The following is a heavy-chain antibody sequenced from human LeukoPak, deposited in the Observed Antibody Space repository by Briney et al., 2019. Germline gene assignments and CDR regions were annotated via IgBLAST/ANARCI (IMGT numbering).Heavy chain of an antibody. Sequence: GGSLRLSCAASGFTFSTYYMNWVRQAPGKGLEWVSSISTGGTHIYYADSVKGRFTISRDNAQNSLYLQMNSLSAEDTAVYYCAREAGGFDYWGQGTLVTVSS. CDR1: GFTFSTYY. CDR3: AREAGGFDY. J-gene: IGHJ4*02. D-gene: IGHD3-10*01. CDR2: ISTGGTHI. V-gene: IGHV3-21*01.